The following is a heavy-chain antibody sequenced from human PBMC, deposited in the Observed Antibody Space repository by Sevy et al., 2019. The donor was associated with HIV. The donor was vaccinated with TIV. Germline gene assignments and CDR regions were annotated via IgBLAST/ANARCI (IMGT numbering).Heavy chain of an antibody. V-gene: IGHV3-48*03. CDR1: GFTFSSYE. Sequence: GGSLRLSCAASGFTFSSYEMNWVRQAPGKGLEWVSYISSSGSTIYYADSVKGRFTISRDNAKNSLYLQMNSLRAEDTAVYYCASSSYIGPDYWGQGTLVTVSS. D-gene: IGHD1-26*01. CDR3: ASSSYIGPDY. J-gene: IGHJ4*02. CDR2: ISSSGSTI.